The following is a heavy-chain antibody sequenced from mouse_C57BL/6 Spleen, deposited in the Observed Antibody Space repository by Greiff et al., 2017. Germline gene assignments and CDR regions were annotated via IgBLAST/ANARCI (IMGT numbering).Heavy chain of an antibody. V-gene: IGHV1-39*01. CDR3: ARAYYNNYLCVFDY. D-gene: IGHD2-5*01. CDR1: GYSFTDYN. CDR2: INPNYGTT. J-gene: IGHJ2*01. Sequence: VQLQQSGPELVKPGASVKISCKASGYSFTDYNTNWVKQSNGKSLEWIGVINPNYGTTSYNQKFKGKATLTVDQSSSTAYMQLNSLTSEDSAVYYCARAYYNNYLCVFDYWGQGTTLTVSS.